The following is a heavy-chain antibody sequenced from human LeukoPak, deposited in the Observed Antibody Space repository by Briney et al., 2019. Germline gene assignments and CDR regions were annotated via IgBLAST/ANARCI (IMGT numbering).Heavy chain of an antibody. CDR3: ARCRPDSSGSADY. V-gene: IGHV3-23*01. Sequence: GGSLRLSCAASGFTFSTYAMTWVRQAPGKGLEWVSSITGSGGSTYYADSVKGRFTISRDNSENTVFLQMDSLRAEDTAVYYCARCRPDSSGSADYRGQGTLVTVSP. D-gene: IGHD6-19*01. CDR1: GFTFSTYA. CDR2: ITGSGGST. J-gene: IGHJ4*02.